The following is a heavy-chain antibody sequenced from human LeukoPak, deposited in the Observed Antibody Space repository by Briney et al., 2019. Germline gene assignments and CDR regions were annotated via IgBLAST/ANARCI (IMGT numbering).Heavy chain of an antibody. J-gene: IGHJ4*02. V-gene: IGHV3-33*01. CDR1: GFTFSSYG. D-gene: IGHD3-22*01. CDR2: IWYDGSNK. Sequence: GRSLRLSCAASGFTFSSYGMHWVRQAPGKGLERVAVIWYDGSNKYYADSVKGRFTISRDNSKNTLYLQMNSLRAEDTAVYYCARGSGDSSGYYFDGFDYWGQGTLITVSS. CDR3: ARGSGDSSGYYFDGFDY.